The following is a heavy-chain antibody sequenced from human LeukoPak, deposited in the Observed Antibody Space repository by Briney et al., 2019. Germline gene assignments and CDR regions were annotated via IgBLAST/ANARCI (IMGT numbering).Heavy chain of an antibody. Sequence: GGSLRLSCAASGFTFSSYAMSWVRQAPGKGLEWVSAIGGSGGSTYYADSVKGRFTISRDNSKNTLYLQMNSLRAEDTAVYYCARHGSGSYYTLDYWGQGTLVTVSS. CDR1: GFTFSSYA. CDR2: IGGSGGST. V-gene: IGHV3-23*01. CDR3: ARHGSGSYYTLDY. D-gene: IGHD3-10*01. J-gene: IGHJ4*02.